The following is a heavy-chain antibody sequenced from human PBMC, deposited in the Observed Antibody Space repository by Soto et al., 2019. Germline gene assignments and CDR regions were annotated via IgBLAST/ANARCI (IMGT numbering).Heavy chain of an antibody. CDR2: IYHSGST. CDR1: GGSISSGGYS. J-gene: IGHJ4*02. CDR3: ARSLSYCGGDCWLDY. D-gene: IGHD2-21*02. Sequence: PSETLSLTCTVSGGSISSGGYSWSWIRQPPGKGLEWIGYIYHSGSTYYNPSLKSRVTISVDRSKNQFSLKLSSVTAADTAVYYCARSLSYCGGDCWLDYWGQGTLVTVSS. V-gene: IGHV4-30-2*01.